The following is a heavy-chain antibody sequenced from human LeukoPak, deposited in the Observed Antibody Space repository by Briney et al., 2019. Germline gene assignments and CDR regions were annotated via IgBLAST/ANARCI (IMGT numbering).Heavy chain of an antibody. D-gene: IGHD6-19*01. CDR2: INHSGST. CDR1: GESFSGYY. Sequence: PSETLSLTCAVYGESFSGYYWSWIRQPPGKGLEWIGEINHSGSTNYNPSLKSRVTISLDTSKNHFSLKLSSVTAAGTAVYYCARTWLVRGWFDPWGQGTLVTVSS. J-gene: IGHJ5*02. V-gene: IGHV4-34*01. CDR3: ARTWLVRGWFDP.